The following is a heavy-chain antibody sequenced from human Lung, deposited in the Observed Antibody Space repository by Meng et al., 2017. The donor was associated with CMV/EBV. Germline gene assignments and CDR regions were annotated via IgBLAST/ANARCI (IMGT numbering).Heavy chain of an antibody. CDR3: ARVLAEREDYYYYGMDV. CDR1: GFTFNTYG. J-gene: IGHJ6*02. CDR2: ISSDGSKK. Sequence: SXKISXAASGFTFNTYGVHWVRQAPGKGLEWVAVISSDGSKKYYADSVKGRFTISRDNSKNTLYLQMNSLRPEDTAVYFCARVLAEREDYYYYGMDVWGQEAXVTVSS. V-gene: IGHV3-30*04. D-gene: IGHD1-26*01.